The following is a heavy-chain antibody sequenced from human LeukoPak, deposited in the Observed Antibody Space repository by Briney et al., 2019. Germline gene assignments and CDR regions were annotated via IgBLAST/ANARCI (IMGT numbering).Heavy chain of an antibody. CDR1: GYSISTGYY. J-gene: IGHJ5*02. CDR2: VYHSGST. D-gene: IGHD2-2*01. Sequence: PSETLSLTCTVSGYSISTGYYWGWVRQPPGKRLEGIGTVYHSGSTYYNPSLRSRAAISVDTSRNQFSLRLSSVTAADTAVYYCARGIVVVPAAMFDPWGQGTLVTVSS. V-gene: IGHV4-38-2*02. CDR3: ARGIVVVPAAMFDP.